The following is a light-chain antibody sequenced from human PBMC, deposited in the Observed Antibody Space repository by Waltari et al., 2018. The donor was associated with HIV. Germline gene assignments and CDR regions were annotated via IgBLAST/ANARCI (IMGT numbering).Light chain of an antibody. CDR3: QQLNSYPRT. J-gene: IGKJ1*01. CDR2: AAS. V-gene: IGKV1-9*01. CDR1: QGISSY. Sequence: DIQLIQSPSSLPASVGARVTITCRASQGISSYLAWYQQKPGKAPKLLIYAASTLQSGVPSRFSGSGSGTEFSLTISSLQPEDFATYYCQQLNSYPRTFGQGTKVEIK.